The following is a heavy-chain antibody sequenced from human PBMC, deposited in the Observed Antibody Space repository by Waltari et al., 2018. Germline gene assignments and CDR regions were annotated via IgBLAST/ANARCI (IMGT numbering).Heavy chain of an antibody. V-gene: IGHV1-2*02. CDR3: ARARIEYSSGWDAFDN. J-gene: IGHJ4*02. CDR2: IDPINGAT. D-gene: IGHD6-25*01. Sequence: QVQLVQSGAEVVKPGASVKVSCATSGYHFGAYYIHWLRQAPGQGPEWLGWIDPINGATKYAQKFQGRVTMTKDTATSSAHAELRSLRSDDTAVYYCARARIEYSSGWDAFDNWGQGTLVTVSS. CDR1: GYHFGAYY.